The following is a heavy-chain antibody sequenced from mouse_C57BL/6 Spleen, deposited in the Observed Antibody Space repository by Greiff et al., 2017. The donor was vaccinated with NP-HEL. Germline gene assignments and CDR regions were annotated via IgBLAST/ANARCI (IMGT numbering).Heavy chain of an antibody. Sequence: VQLQQPGAELVRPGSSVKLSCKASGYTFTSYWMHWVKQRPIQGLEWIGNIDPSDSETHYNQKFKDKATLTVDKSSSTAYMQLSSLTSEDSAVYYCARMATTTGYAMDYWGQGTSVTVSS. CDR1: GYTFTSYW. J-gene: IGHJ4*01. CDR3: ARMATTTGYAMDY. CDR2: IDPSDSET. V-gene: IGHV1-52*01. D-gene: IGHD2-2*01.